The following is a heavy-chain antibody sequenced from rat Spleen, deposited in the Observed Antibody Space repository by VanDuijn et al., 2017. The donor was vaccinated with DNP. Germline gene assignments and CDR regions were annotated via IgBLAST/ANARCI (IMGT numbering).Heavy chain of an antibody. J-gene: IGHJ2*01. CDR1: GHSITSNY. D-gene: IGHD1-5*01. V-gene: IGHV3-1*01. CDR2: ISYSGTT. Sequence: EVQLQESGPGLVKPSQSLSLTCSVTGHSITSNYWGWIRKFPGNKMEYIGHISYSGTTNYNPSLKSRISITRDTSKNQFFLQLNSVTTEDTATYYCARWYNYFDYWGQGVMVTVSS. CDR3: ARWYNYFDY.